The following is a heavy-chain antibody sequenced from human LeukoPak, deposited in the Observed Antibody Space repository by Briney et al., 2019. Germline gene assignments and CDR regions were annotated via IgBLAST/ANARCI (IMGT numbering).Heavy chain of an antibody. D-gene: IGHD6-19*01. V-gene: IGHV3-23*01. J-gene: IGHJ5*02. CDR2: ISGDGDST. CDR1: GFTFSNYA. CDR3: AKRYGSRGFNWFDP. Sequence: GGSLRLSCAAAGFTFSNYALSWVRQAPGKGLEWVSTISGDGDSTYYAASVKGRFTISRDNSKNTMFLHMNSLRAEDTALYYCAKRYGSRGFNWFDPWGQGTLVTVSS.